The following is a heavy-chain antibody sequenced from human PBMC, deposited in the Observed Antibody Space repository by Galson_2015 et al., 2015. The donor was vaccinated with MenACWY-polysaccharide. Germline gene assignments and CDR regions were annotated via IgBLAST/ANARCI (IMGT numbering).Heavy chain of an antibody. CDR1: GFTFSSYE. J-gene: IGHJ6*02. D-gene: IGHD2-15*01. Sequence: SLRLSCAASGFTFSSYEMNWVRQAPGKGLEWVSYISSSGSTIYYAGSVKGRFTISRDNAKNSLYLQMNSLRAEDTAVYYCAREVGPYNYYGMGVWGQGTTVTVSS. CDR3: AREVGPYNYYGMGV. CDR2: ISSSGSTI. V-gene: IGHV3-48*03.